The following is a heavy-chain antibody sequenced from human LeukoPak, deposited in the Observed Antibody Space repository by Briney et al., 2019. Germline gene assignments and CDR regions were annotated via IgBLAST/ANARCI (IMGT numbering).Heavy chain of an antibody. V-gene: IGHV4-34*01. D-gene: IGHD2-15*01. CDR1: GGSFSGYY. Sequence: SETLSLTCAVYGGSFSGYYWSWIRQPPGKGLEWIGEINHSGSTNYNPSLKSRVTISVDTSKNQFSLKLSSVTAADTAVYYCARGGDIVVVVAATNFDYWGQGTLAAVSS. J-gene: IGHJ4*02. CDR3: ARGGDIVVVVAATNFDY. CDR2: INHSGST.